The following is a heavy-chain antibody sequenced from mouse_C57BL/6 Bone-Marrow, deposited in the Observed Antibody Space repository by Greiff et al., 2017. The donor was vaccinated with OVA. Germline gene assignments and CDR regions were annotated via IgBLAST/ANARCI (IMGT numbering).Heavy chain of an antibody. CDR1: GYTFTSYW. J-gene: IGHJ2*01. V-gene: IGHV1-53*01. CDR3: EDYGSSRYFDY. CDR2: INPSNGGT. Sequence: VQLQQPGTELVKPGASVKLSCKASGYTFTSYWMHWVKQRPGQGLEWIGNINPSNGGTNYNQKFMGKATFSVDRSSSTVYMVLNSLTSEDPAVYYCEDYGSSRYFDYWGQGTTLTVSS. D-gene: IGHD1-1*01.